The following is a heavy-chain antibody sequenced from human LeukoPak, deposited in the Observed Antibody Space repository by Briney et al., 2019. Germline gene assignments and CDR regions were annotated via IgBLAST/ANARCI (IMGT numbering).Heavy chain of an antibody. CDR1: GDSIGSSYW. D-gene: IGHD5-12*01. CDR2: IYYTGKT. Sequence: SETLSLTCAVYGDSIGSSYWWTWVRLPPGKGLEWIGAIYYTGKTNHNPSLMSRVTISVDTSKNQFSLKLSSVTAADTAVYYCARDRGDGYDYFWDYWGQGTLVTVSS. CDR3: ARDRGDGYDYFWDY. J-gene: IGHJ4*02. V-gene: IGHV4-4*02.